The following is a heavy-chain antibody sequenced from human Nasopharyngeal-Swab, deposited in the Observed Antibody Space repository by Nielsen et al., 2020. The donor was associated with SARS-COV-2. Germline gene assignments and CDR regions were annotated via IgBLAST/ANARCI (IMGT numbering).Heavy chain of an antibody. D-gene: IGHD6-13*01. Sequence: SETLSLTCTVSGGSISSGSYYWGWIRQPAGKGLEWIGRIYTSGSTNYNPSLKSRVTISVDTSKNQFSLKLSSVTAADTAVYYCVRYSSSWKRDDAFDIWGQGTMVTVSS. CDR1: GGSISSGSYY. CDR2: IYTSGST. J-gene: IGHJ3*02. V-gene: IGHV4-61*02. CDR3: VRYSSSWKRDDAFDI.